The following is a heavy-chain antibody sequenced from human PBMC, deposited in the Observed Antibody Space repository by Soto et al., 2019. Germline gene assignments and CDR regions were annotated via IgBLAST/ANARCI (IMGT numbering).Heavy chain of an antibody. CDR1: GFTFSSYS. D-gene: IGHD2-15*01. CDR3: ASYCSGGSCYLNYFDY. J-gene: IGHJ4*02. V-gene: IGHV3-48*01. Sequence: GGSLRLSCAASGFTFSSYSMNWVRQAPGKGLEWVSYISSSSSTIYYADSVKGRFTISRDNAKNSLYLQMNSLRAEDTAVYYCASYCSGGSCYLNYFDYWGQGTLVTVSS. CDR2: ISSSSSTI.